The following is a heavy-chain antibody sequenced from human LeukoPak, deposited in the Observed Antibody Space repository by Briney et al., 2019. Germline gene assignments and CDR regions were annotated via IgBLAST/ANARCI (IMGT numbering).Heavy chain of an antibody. D-gene: IGHD2-21*01. CDR3: AKKGYCGGDCYSYYYYYYMDL. V-gene: IGHV3-23*01. J-gene: IGHJ6*03. CDR1: GFTFSSYA. CDR2: ISGSGGST. Sequence: GGSLRLSCAASGFTFSSYAMSWVRRAPGKGLEWVSAISGSGGSTYYADSVKGRFTISRDNSKNTLYLQMNSLRAEDTAVYYCAKKGYCGGDCYSYYYYYYMDLWGKGTTVAVSS.